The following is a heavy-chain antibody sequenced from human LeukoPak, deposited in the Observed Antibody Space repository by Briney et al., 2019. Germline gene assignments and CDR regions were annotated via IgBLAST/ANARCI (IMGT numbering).Heavy chain of an antibody. V-gene: IGHV3-30-3*01. D-gene: IGHD1-26*01. CDR3: ARGGAPSWGSYMYD. J-gene: IGHJ4*02. CDR2: ISYDGYTK. Sequence: GGSLRLSCAASGFSFSSNAMHWARQAPGKGLEWVAVISYDGYTKYYADSVKGRLTISRDNSKNTLYLQMNSLRDEDTAVYYCARGGAPSWGSYMYDWGQGTLVTVSS. CDR1: GFSFSSNA.